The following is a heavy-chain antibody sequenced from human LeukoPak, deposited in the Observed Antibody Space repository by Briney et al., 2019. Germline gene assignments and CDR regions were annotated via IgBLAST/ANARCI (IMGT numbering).Heavy chain of an antibody. CDR3: AKDIYHYYDSSGYYDY. Sequence: GRSLRLSCAASGFTFDDYAMHWVWQAPGKGLEWVSGISWNSGSIGYADSAKGRFTISRDNAKNSLYLQMNSLRAEDMALYYCAKDIYHYYDSSGYYDYWGQGTLVTVSS. J-gene: IGHJ4*02. D-gene: IGHD3-22*01. V-gene: IGHV3-9*03. CDR2: ISWNSGSI. CDR1: GFTFDDYA.